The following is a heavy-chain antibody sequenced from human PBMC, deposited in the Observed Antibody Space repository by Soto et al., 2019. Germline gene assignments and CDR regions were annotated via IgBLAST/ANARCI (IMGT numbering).Heavy chain of an antibody. V-gene: IGHV1-18*04. Sequence: GSGKGSFKASGYAFTSYGISWVRQAPGQGLEWMGWISAYNGNTNYAQKLQGRVTMTTDTSTSTAYMELRSLRPDDTAVYYCARRKQRYDSSGPYPSDAFDIWGQGTMVTVSS. J-gene: IGHJ3*02. CDR1: GYAFTSYG. CDR3: ARRKQRYDSSGPYPSDAFDI. D-gene: IGHD3-22*01. CDR2: ISAYNGNT.